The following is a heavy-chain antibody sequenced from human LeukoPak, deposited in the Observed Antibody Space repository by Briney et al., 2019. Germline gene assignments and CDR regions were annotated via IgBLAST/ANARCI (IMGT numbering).Heavy chain of an antibody. V-gene: IGHV3-15*01. D-gene: IGHD2/OR15-2a*01. CDR2: IKSNADGGTP. CDR3: TTFYHEYSPY. CDR1: GFSFMNAW. J-gene: IGHJ4*02. Sequence: SGGSLRLSCAASGFSFMNAWMIWVRQAPGKGLEWVGRIKSNADGGTPDYAAPARGRFTISRDDSKNTLYLQMNSLKTEDTAVYYCTTFYHEYSPYWGRGTLVTVSS.